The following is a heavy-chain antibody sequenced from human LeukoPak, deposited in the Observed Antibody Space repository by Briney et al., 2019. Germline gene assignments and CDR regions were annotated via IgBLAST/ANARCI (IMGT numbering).Heavy chain of an antibody. CDR1: GFTFDDYA. Sequence: SGRSLRLSCAASGFTFDDYAMHWVRQAPGKGLEWVSGISWNSGSIGYADSVKGRFTISRDNAKNSLYLQMNSLRAEDTALYYCARAVGGDYYDSSGYFDYWGQGTLVTVSS. CDR3: ARAVGGDYYDSSGYFDY. V-gene: IGHV3-9*01. CDR2: ISWNSGSI. D-gene: IGHD3-22*01. J-gene: IGHJ4*02.